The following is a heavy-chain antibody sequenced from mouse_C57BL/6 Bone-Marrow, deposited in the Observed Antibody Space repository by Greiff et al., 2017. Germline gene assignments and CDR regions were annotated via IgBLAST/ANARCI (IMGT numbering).Heavy chain of an antibody. V-gene: IGHV1-69*01. Sequence: QVHVKQPGAELVMPGASVKLSCKASGYTFTSYWMHWVKQRPGQGLEWIGEIDPSDSYTNYNQKFKGKSTLTVDKSSSTAYMQLSSLTSEDSAVYYCARGTTQGTWFAYWGQGTLVTVSA. CDR2: IDPSDSYT. CDR3: ARGTTQGTWFAY. J-gene: IGHJ3*01. CDR1: GYTFTSYW. D-gene: IGHD2-12*01.